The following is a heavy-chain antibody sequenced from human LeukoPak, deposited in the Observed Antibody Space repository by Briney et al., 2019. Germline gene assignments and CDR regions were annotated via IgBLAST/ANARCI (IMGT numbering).Heavy chain of an antibody. Sequence: ASVKVSCKASGYTFTSYYMHWVRQAPGQGLEWMGVINPSGGSTGYAQKLQGRVTVTSYASTSPVYMELRSLRSQATTVHYCARADVFLTGYYRPASNWGQRTLVTVSS. V-gene: IGHV1-46*04. CDR2: INPSGGST. J-gene: IGHJ4*02. CDR3: ARADVFLTGYYRPASN. CDR1: GYTFTSYY. D-gene: IGHD3-9*01.